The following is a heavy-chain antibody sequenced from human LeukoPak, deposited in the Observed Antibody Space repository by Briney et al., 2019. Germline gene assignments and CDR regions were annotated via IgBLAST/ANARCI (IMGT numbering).Heavy chain of an antibody. Sequence: PGGSLRLSCAASGFTFSSYWMTWVRQAPGKGLEWVGRIKSEPDGGTTDYAAPVKGKFTISRDDSKNTLYLQMNSLRAEDTALYYCTTDDRGYSYAPRYWGQGTLVTVSS. CDR1: GFTFSSYW. CDR2: IKSEPDGGTT. CDR3: TTDDRGYSYAPRY. D-gene: IGHD5-18*01. V-gene: IGHV3-15*01. J-gene: IGHJ4*02.